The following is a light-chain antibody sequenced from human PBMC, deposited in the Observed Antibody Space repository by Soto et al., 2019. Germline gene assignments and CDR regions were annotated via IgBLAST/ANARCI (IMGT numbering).Light chain of an antibody. Sequence: QSALTQPPSASGTPGQRVTISCSGSSSNIGINTVNWYQQLPGTAPKLLIYTNNQRPSGVPDRFSGSKSGTSASLAISGLQSEDEADYYCAVWDDSLKVVFGGGTKLTVL. CDR3: AVWDDSLKVV. CDR2: TNN. J-gene: IGLJ2*01. V-gene: IGLV1-44*01. CDR1: SSNIGINT.